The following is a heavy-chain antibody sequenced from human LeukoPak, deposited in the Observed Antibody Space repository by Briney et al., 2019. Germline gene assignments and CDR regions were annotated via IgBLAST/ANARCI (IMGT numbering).Heavy chain of an antibody. CDR2: ISSSGSTI. CDR1: GFTFSDYY. D-gene: IGHD3-22*01. J-gene: IGHJ4*02. CDR3: ARVVTMIVVVITKIDY. V-gene: IGHV3-11*04. Sequence: GGSLRLSCAASGFTFSDYYMSWIRQAPGKGLEWVSYISSSGSTIYYADSVKGRFTISRDNAKNSLYLQMNSLRAEDTAVYYCARVVTMIVVVITKIDYWGQGTLVTVSS.